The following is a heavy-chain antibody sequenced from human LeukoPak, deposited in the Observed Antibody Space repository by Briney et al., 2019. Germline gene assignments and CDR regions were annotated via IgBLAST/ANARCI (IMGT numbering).Heavy chain of an antibody. CDR3: ARDLKESSWFDP. Sequence: GGSLRLSCAASGFTFSSYGMHWVRQAPGKGLEWVAVIWYGENNTYYADSVKGRFTISRDNSKNTLYLQMNSLRAENTAVYYCARDLKESSWFDPWGQGTLVTVSS. V-gene: IGHV3-33*01. J-gene: IGHJ5*02. CDR1: GFTFSSYG. D-gene: IGHD3-10*01. CDR2: IWYGENNT.